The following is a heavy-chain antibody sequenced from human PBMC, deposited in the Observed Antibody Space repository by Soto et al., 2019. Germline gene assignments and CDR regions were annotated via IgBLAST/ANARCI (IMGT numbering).Heavy chain of an antibody. CDR2: IYYSGST. CDR1: GGSISSGGYY. J-gene: IGHJ5*02. D-gene: IGHD3-22*01. V-gene: IGHV4-31*03. CDR3: AKFYYHDSSGYYFYWFDP. Sequence: SETLSLTCTVSGGSISSGGYYWSWIRQHPGKGLEWIGYIYYSGSTYYNPSLKSRVIISVDTSKNQFSLKLNSVTAADTAVYYCAKFYYHDSSGYYFYWFDPCGQGALVTVYS.